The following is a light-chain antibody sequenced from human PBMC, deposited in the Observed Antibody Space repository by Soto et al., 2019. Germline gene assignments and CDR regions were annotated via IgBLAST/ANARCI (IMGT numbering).Light chain of an antibody. V-gene: IGKV3-20*01. CDR3: QRYDISPFP. J-gene: IGKJ2*01. Sequence: ETVLTQSPGTLSLSPGERVTLSCRASQSVCSRCFAWYQQKPGQSPRLLIYGASTRATGIPDRFSGSGSGTDFTLTISRLEPEDFAVYYCQRYDISPFPFGQGTKLEIK. CDR2: GAS. CDR1: QSVCSRC.